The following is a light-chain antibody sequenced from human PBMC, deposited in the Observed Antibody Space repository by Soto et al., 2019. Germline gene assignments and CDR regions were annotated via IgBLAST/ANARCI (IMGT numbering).Light chain of an antibody. J-gene: IGKJ1*01. CDR1: QSVNIH. V-gene: IGKV3-20*01. CDR3: QQYGSSPWT. Sequence: DIVMTQSPATLSVSPGESSTLSCRASQSVNIHLAWYQQKPGQAPRLLIYGSSSRATGIPDRFSGQGSGTDFTLTISRLETEDCAVYYCQQYGSSPWTFGQGTKVDIK. CDR2: GSS.